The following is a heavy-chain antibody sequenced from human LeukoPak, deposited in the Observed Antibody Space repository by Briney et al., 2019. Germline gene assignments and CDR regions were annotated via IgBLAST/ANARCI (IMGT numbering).Heavy chain of an antibody. V-gene: IGHV4-59*11. Sequence: SETLSLTCTVSGGSISSHYWNWVRQPPGKGLEWIGYMYDTVNTKDNPSLTSRLTLSADTSKNQISLRLGSVTAADTAVYYCATIKRGYPYGYFDFWGQGILVTVSS. D-gene: IGHD5-18*01. CDR3: ATIKRGYPYGYFDF. CDR1: GGSISSHY. CDR2: MYDTVNT. J-gene: IGHJ4*02.